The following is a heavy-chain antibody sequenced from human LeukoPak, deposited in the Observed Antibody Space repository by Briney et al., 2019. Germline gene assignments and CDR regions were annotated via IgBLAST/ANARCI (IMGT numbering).Heavy chain of an antibody. Sequence: GASVKVSCKASGYTFTSYGISWVRQAPGQGLEWMGWISAYNGNTNYAQKLQGRVTMTTDKSTSTAYMELSSLRSEDTAVYYCASRGSYSTVAYYYYYMDVWGKGTTVTVSS. V-gene: IGHV1-18*01. J-gene: IGHJ6*03. CDR2: ISAYNGNT. CDR1: GYTFTSYG. CDR3: ASRGSYSTVAYYYYYMDV. D-gene: IGHD1-26*01.